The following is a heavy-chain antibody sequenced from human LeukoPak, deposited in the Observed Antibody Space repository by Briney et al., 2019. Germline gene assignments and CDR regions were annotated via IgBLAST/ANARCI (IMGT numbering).Heavy chain of an antibody. CDR1: GDSISSSNW. J-gene: IGHJ4*02. CDR3: ARKVLTYSLDY. CDR2: IYHSGNT. V-gene: IGHV4-4*02. Sequence: PSETLSLTCAVSGDSISSSNWWSWVRQPPGKGLEWIGEIYHSGNTNYNPSLKSRVTISLDKSKNQFSLKLSFVTAADTAVYYCARKVLTYSLDYWGQGTLVTVSS. D-gene: IGHD2-15*01.